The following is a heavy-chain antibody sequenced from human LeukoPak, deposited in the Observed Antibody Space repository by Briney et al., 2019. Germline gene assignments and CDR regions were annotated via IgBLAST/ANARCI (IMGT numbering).Heavy chain of an antibody. Sequence: GASVKVSCKTSGYTFTNFDINWVRQATGQGLEWLGWMNPYTGKTGYAQKFQGRVTFTGDTSIRTAYVEVSSLTSEDTAVYYCARGLNTYDAFDIWGQGTMVTVSS. J-gene: IGHJ3*02. CDR1: GYTFTNFD. D-gene: IGHD2-8*01. CDR2: MNPYTGKT. CDR3: ARGLNTYDAFDI. V-gene: IGHV1-8*03.